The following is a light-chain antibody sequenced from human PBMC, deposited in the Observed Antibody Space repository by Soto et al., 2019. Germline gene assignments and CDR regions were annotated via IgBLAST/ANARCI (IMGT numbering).Light chain of an antibody. CDR3: QQYGISPET. CDR1: QSVSSSY. Sequence: EIVLTQSPGTLSLSPGERATLSCRASQSVSSSYLAWYQQKPGQAPRLLIYGASSRATGIPDRFSGSGSGTDFTLPISRLEPEDFAVYYGQQYGISPETFGQGTKVEIK. V-gene: IGKV3-20*01. J-gene: IGKJ1*01. CDR2: GAS.